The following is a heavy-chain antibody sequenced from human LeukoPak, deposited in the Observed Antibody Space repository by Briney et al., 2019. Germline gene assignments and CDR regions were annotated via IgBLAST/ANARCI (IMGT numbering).Heavy chain of an antibody. Sequence: PGRSLRPSCAASGVTFSSYAMSWVRQAPGKGLEWVSAISGSGGSTYYADSVKGRFTISRDNSKITLYLQMNSLRAEDTAVYYCAKDHIYYDSSGYYWGQGTLVTVSS. CDR1: GVTFSSYA. D-gene: IGHD3-22*01. V-gene: IGHV3-23*01. CDR2: ISGSGGST. J-gene: IGHJ4*02. CDR3: AKDHIYYDSSGYY.